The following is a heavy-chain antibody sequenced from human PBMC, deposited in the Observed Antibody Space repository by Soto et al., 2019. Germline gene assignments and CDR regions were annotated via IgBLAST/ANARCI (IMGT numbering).Heavy chain of an antibody. CDR3: ANQYYYDSSGYYGWFDP. CDR1: GFTFSSYA. D-gene: IGHD3-22*01. J-gene: IGHJ5*02. V-gene: IGHV3-23*01. CDR2: ISGSGGST. Sequence: HPGGSLRLSCAASGFTFSSYAMSWVRQAPGKGLEWVSAISGSGGSTYYADSVKGRFTISRDNSKNTLYLQMNSLRAEDTAVYYCANQYYYDSSGYYGWFDPWGQGTLVTVSS.